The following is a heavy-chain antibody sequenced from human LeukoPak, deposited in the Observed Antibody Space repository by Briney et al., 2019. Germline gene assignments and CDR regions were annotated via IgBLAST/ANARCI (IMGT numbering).Heavy chain of an antibody. CDR1: GYTFTSYG. J-gene: IGHJ5*02. CDR2: ISAYNGNT. CDR3: ARSAVMNYDILTSYSPSGFGP. V-gene: IGHV1-18*01. Sequence: ASVKVSCKASGYTFTSYGFNWVRQAPGQGLEWMGWISAYNGNTNSAQKFQGRVSMTTDTSTSTTYMELRSLRSDDTAVYYCARSAVMNYDILTSYSPSGFGPWGQGTLVTVPS. D-gene: IGHD3-9*01.